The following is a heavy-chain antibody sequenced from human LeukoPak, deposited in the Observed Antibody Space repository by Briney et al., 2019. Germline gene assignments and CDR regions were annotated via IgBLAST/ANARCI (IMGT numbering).Heavy chain of an antibody. J-gene: IGHJ4*02. D-gene: IGHD6-13*01. CDR3: AKSAGYSSSWSTGFIDY. Sequence: SVPVSCKASGGTFSSYAISWVRQAPGQGLEWMGGIIPNCGTANYAQKFQGRVTITADESTSTAYMELSSLRSEDTAVYYCAKSAGYSSSWSTGFIDYWGQGTLVTVFS. CDR1: GGTFSSYA. CDR2: IIPNCGTA. V-gene: IGHV1-69*13.